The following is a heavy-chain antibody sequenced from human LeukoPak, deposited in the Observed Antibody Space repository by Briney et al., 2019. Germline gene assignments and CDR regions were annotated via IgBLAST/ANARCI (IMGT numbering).Heavy chain of an antibody. D-gene: IGHD2-15*01. CDR1: GYTFTGYY. CDR3: ARDSYCSGGSCYSGGFDY. V-gene: IGHV1-2*04. CDR2: INPNSGGT. Sequence: ASVKVSCKASGYTFTGYYMHWVRQAPGQGLEWMGWINPNSGGTNYAQKLQGWVTMTRDTSISTAYMELSRLRSDDTAVYYCARDSYCSGGSCYSGGFDYWGQGTLVTVSS. J-gene: IGHJ4*02.